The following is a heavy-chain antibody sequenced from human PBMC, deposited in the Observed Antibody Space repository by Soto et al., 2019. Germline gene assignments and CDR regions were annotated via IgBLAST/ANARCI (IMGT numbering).Heavy chain of an antibody. V-gene: IGHV4-31*01. CDR3: ARTTFYDIFTAYYSLFDY. CDR2: ISDSGSS. D-gene: IGHD3-9*01. J-gene: IGHJ4*02. Sequence: QVQLQESGPGLVKPSQTLTLTCTVSGGSISSGSFYWSWIRQHPGKGLEWIGHISDSGSSYYNPSLASLVTISVDTSKNQFSLKLSAVTAADTAVYFCARTTFYDIFTAYYSLFDYWGQGTLVTVSS. CDR1: GGSISSGSFY.